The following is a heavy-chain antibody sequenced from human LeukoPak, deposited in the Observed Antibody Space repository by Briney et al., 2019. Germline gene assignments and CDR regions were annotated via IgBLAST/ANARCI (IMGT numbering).Heavy chain of an antibody. J-gene: IGHJ6*03. CDR1: GYTFTGYY. Sequence: ASVKVSCKASGYTFTGYYMHWVRQAPGQGLEWMGWINPNSGGTNYAQKFQGRVTMTRDTSISTAYMELSRLRSDDTAVYYCARETVVAATDYYYYMDVWGKGTTVTVSS. CDR2: INPNSGGT. V-gene: IGHV1-2*02. D-gene: IGHD2-15*01. CDR3: ARETVVAATDYYYYMDV.